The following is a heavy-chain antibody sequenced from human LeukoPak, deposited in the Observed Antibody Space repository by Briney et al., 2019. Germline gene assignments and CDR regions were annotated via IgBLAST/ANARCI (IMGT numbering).Heavy chain of an antibody. V-gene: IGHV4-34*01. J-gene: IGHJ3*02. Sequence: YPSETLSLTCAVYGGSFSGYYWSWIRQPPGKGLEWIGSIYHSGSTYYNPSLKSRVTISVDTSKNQFSLKLSSVTAADTAVYYCARLTMIVDTNAFDIWGQGTMVTVSS. CDR1: GGSFSGYY. D-gene: IGHD3-22*01. CDR3: ARLTMIVDTNAFDI. CDR2: IYHSGST.